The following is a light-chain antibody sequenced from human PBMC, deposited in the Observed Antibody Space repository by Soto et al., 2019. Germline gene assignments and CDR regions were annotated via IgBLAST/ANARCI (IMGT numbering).Light chain of an antibody. V-gene: IGKV1-5*03. Sequence: DIQMTQSPSTLSASVGDRVTITCRASQSVNAWLAWYQQRPGKAPKLLISQASNLESGVPSRFSGSGSATEFTLTISSLQPDDFATYYCQQYYSYSRTFGQGTTVEIK. CDR3: QQYYSYSRT. J-gene: IGKJ1*01. CDR2: QAS. CDR1: QSVNAW.